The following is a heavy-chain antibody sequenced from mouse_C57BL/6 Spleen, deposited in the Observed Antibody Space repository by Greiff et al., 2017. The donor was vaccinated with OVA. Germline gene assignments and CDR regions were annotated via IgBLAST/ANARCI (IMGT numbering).Heavy chain of an antibody. V-gene: IGHV1-15*01. CDR3: TRSEGNDGYFFDY. CDR2: IDPETGGT. J-gene: IGHJ2*01. Sequence: VQRVESGAELVRPGASVTLSCKASGYTFTDYEMHWVKQTPVHGLEWIGAIDPETGGTAYNQKFKGKAILTADKSSSTAYMELRSLTSEDSAVYYCTRSEGNDGYFFDYWGQGTTLTVSS. D-gene: IGHD2-3*01. CDR1: GYTFTDYE.